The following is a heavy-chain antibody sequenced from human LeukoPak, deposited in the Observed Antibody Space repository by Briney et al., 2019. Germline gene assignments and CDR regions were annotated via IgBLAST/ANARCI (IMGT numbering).Heavy chain of an antibody. V-gene: IGHV4-38-2*01. J-gene: IGHJ4*02. CDR1: GYSISSGYY. Sequence: SETLSLTCAVSGYSISSGYYWGWIRQPPGKGLEWIGSIYHSGSTYYNPSLKSRVTISVDTSKNQFSLKLSSVTAADTAVYYCARQEGASIFGGNDYWGQGTLVIVSS. CDR3: ARQEGASIFGGNDY. CDR2: IYHSGST. D-gene: IGHD3-3*01.